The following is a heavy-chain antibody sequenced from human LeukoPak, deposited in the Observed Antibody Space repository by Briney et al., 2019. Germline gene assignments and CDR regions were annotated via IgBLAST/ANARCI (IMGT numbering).Heavy chain of an antibody. J-gene: IGHJ3*02. Sequence: SGKVSCKASGGTFSSYAISWVRQAPGQGLEWMGRIIPILGIANYAQKFQGRVTITADKSTSTAYMELSSLRSEDTAVYYCARRAVDTAMVKDAFDIWGQGTMVTVCS. CDR1: GGTFSSYA. CDR3: ARRAVDTAMVKDAFDI. CDR2: IIPILGIA. V-gene: IGHV1-69*04. D-gene: IGHD5-18*01.